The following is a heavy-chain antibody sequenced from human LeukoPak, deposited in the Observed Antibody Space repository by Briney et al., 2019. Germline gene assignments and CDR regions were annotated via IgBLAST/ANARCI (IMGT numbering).Heavy chain of an antibody. J-gene: IGHJ4*02. V-gene: IGHV3-7*01. CDR3: AGQNCSGGSCYRWLGYSYGSFDY. D-gene: IGHD2-15*01. CDR2: IKQDGSEK. Sequence: GGSLRLSCAASGFTFSSYWMSWVRQAPGKGLEWVANIKQDGSEKYYVDSVKGRFTISRDNSKNTLYLQMNSLRAEDTAVYYCAGQNCSGGSCYRWLGYSYGSFDYWGQGTLVTVSS. CDR1: GFTFSSYW.